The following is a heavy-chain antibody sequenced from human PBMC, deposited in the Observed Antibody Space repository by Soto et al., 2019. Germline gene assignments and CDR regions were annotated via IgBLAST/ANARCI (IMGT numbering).Heavy chain of an antibody. J-gene: IGHJ5*02. CDR3: ARVPGP. D-gene: IGHD7-27*01. V-gene: IGHV4-30-2*01. CDR2: IYHSGST. Sequence: SETLSLTCAVSGGSISSGGYSWNWIRQPPGKGLEWIGYIYHSGSTYYNPSLKSRVTISVDRSKNQFSLKLSSVTAADTAAYYCARVPGPWGQGTLVTVSS. CDR1: GGSISSGGYS.